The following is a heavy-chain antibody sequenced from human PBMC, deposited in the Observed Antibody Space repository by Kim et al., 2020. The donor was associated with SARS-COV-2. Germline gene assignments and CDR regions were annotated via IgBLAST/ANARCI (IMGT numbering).Heavy chain of an antibody. V-gene: IGHV1-8*02. J-gene: IGHJ4*02. CDR1: GYTFNNYD. Sequence: ASVKVSCKASGYTFNNYDINWARQAPGQGPEWMGWMNPNSGNTGYAQKFQGRVTMTRSTSTSTAYMELSSLRPDDTAVYFCARGFGMLRGVLFAYWGQGTLVAVS. CDR3: ARGFGMLRGVLFAY. D-gene: IGHD3-10*01. CDR2: MNPNSGNT.